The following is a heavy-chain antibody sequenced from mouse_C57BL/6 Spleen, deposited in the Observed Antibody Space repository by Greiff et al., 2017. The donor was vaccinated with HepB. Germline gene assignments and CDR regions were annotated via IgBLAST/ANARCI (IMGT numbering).Heavy chain of an antibody. Sequence: VQLQQSGGDLVKPGGSLKLSCAASGFTFSSYGMSWVRQTPDKRLEWVATISSGGSYTYYPDSVKGRFTISRDNAKNTLYLQMSSLKSEDTAMYYCARHDNDYDYGTDYWGQGTTLTVSS. V-gene: IGHV5-6*01. CDR3: ARHDNDYDYGTDY. CDR1: GFTFSSYG. CDR2: ISSGGSYT. D-gene: IGHD2-4*01. J-gene: IGHJ2*01.